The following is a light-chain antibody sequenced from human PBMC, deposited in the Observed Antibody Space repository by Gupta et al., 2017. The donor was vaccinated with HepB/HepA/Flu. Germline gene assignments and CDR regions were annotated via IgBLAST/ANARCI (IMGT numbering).Light chain of an antibody. Sequence: SSALTQPPSVSVSPGQTASITCSGDNLGDKYACWYQQKPGQSPVLVIYQDTKRPAGIPGRFAGSNAGNTATLTISGTQAVDEADYYCQAWDSTTTLVFGTGTKVTVL. V-gene: IGLV3-1*01. CDR2: QDT. CDR3: QAWDSTTTLV. CDR1: NLGDKY. J-gene: IGLJ1*01.